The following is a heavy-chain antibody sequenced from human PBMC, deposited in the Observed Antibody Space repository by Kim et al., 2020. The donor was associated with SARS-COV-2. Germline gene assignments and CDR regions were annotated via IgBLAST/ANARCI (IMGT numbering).Heavy chain of an antibody. D-gene: IGHD3-3*01. V-gene: IGHV3-9*01. J-gene: IGHJ6*02. CDR2: ISWNSGSI. CDR3: AKDMRSSWSGYIPPYYYYGMDV. CDR1: GFTFDDYA. Sequence: GGSLRLSCAASGFTFDDYAMHWVRQAPGKGLEWVSGISWNSGSIGYADSVKGRFTISRDIAKNSLYLQMNSLRAEDTALYYCAKDMRSSWSGYIPPYYYYGMDVWGQGTTVTVSS.